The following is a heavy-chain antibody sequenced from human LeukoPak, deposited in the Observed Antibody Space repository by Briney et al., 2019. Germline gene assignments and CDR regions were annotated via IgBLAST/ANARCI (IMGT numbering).Heavy chain of an antibody. Sequence: SETLSLTCTVSGVSISSSNSYWGWIRQPPGKGLEWIGSIYHSGNTYYNASLKSQVSISIDTSENQFSLRLTSVTAADTAVYYCARQTGSGLFILPGGQGTLVTVSS. CDR3: ARQTGSGLFILP. CDR2: IYHSGNT. V-gene: IGHV4-39*01. CDR1: GVSISSSNSY. J-gene: IGHJ4*02. D-gene: IGHD3/OR15-3a*01.